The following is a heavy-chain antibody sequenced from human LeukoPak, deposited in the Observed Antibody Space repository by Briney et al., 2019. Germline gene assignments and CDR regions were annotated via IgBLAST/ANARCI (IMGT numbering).Heavy chain of an antibody. CDR1: GFTFDDYA. Sequence: SLKISCAASGFTFDDYAMNWVRQAPGKGLEWVSGISWNSGSIGYADAVKGRFTISRDNAKNCLYLQMNSLRAEDTALYYCAKDMNYGDYGPLDYWGQGALVTVSS. CDR2: ISWNSGSI. D-gene: IGHD4-17*01. CDR3: AKDMNYGDYGPLDY. V-gene: IGHV3-9*01. J-gene: IGHJ4*02.